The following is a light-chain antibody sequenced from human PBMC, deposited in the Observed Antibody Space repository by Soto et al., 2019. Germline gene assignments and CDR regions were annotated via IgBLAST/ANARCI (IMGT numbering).Light chain of an antibody. V-gene: IGLV2-11*01. J-gene: IGLJ2*01. CDR1: GTDVGAYNY. CDR3: TSFSTGSSYVI. CDR2: DAA. Sequence: QSVLAQPRSVSGSPGQSVTISCTGTGTDVGAYNYVSWYQQHPGRPPKLMIYDAARWPSGVPDRFSGSKSGNTASLTISGLQAEDEAEYYCTSFSTGSSYVIFCGGTKVTVL.